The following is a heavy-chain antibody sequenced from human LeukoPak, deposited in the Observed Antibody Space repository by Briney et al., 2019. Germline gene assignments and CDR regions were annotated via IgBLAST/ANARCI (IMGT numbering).Heavy chain of an antibody. Sequence: GGSLRLSCAASGFTFSSYWMSWVRQAPGKGLEWVANIKQDGSEKYYVDSVKGRFTISRDNAKNSLYLQMNSLRAEDTAVYYCARVRGVVFATCFDYWGQGTLVTVSS. J-gene: IGHJ4*02. CDR1: GFTFSSYW. D-gene: IGHD2-21*01. CDR2: IKQDGSEK. CDR3: ARVRGVVFATCFDY. V-gene: IGHV3-7*01.